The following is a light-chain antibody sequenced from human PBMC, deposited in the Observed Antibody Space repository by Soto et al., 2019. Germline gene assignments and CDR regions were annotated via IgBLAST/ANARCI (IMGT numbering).Light chain of an antibody. V-gene: IGKV4-1*01. Sequence: DIVMTQSPDSLAVSLGETATINCKSSQSILYSSNNRNYLTWYQQKPGQPPKLLIYWASTRESGVPDRFSGSGSGTDFTLTISSLQAEDVAVYYCQQYYSNPPTFGQGTRVEIK. CDR2: WAS. J-gene: IGKJ1*01. CDR3: QQYYSNPPT. CDR1: QSILYSSNNRNY.